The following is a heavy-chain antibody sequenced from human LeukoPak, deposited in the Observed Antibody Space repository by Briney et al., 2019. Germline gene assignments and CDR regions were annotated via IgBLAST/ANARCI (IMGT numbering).Heavy chain of an antibody. Sequence: PGGSLRLSCAASGFTFSSYGMHWVRQAPGKGLEWVAFIQYDGSNKYYADSVKGRFTISRDNSKNTLYLQLNGLRPEDTAVYYCADAYGPWGQGTLVTVSS. CDR3: ADAYGP. J-gene: IGHJ5*02. V-gene: IGHV3-30*02. CDR1: GFTFSSYG. D-gene: IGHD4-17*01. CDR2: IQYDGSNK.